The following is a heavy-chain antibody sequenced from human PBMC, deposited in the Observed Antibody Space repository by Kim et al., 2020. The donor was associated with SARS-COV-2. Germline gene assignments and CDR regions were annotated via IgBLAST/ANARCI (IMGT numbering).Heavy chain of an antibody. J-gene: IGHJ6*02. V-gene: IGHV4-59*08. D-gene: IGHD3-16*02. Sequence: KSRVTISVDTSKNQFSLKLSSVTAADTAVYYCARLSLGVWGSYRYGMDVWGQGTTVTVSS. CDR3: ARLSLGVWGSYRYGMDV.